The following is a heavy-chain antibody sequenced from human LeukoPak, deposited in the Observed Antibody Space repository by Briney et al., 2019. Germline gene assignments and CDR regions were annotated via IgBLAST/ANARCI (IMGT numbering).Heavy chain of an antibody. CDR3: ASPEGGYAPRPFDY. Sequence: GEPLKISCQGSGSRFTTYWSAWVRQLPGKGLEWLGIIYPGYSVTRFSPSFQGQVRISSDKPVSTAYLQWSSLYAAYTAMYYFASPEGGYAPRPFDYWGQGTLVTVSS. CDR1: GSRFTTYW. CDR2: IYPGYSVT. V-gene: IGHV5-51*01. D-gene: IGHD5-12*01. J-gene: IGHJ4*02.